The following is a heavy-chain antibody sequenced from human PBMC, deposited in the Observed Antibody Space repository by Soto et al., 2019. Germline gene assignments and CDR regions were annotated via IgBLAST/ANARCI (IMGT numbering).Heavy chain of an antibody. CDR2: INSDGSST. CDR1: GFTFRTYT. Sequence: GGSLRLSCISSGFTFRTYTMNWVRQAPGKGLVWVSRINSDGSSTSYADSVKGRFTISRDNAKNTLYLQMNSLRAEDTAVYYCAAPPILTGYSDFDYWGQGTLVTVSS. D-gene: IGHD3-9*01. J-gene: IGHJ4*02. V-gene: IGHV3-74*01. CDR3: AAPPILTGYSDFDY.